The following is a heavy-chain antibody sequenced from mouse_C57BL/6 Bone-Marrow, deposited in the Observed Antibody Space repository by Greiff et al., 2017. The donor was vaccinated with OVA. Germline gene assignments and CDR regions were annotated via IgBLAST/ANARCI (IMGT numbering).Heavy chain of an antibody. D-gene: IGHD1-1*01. J-gene: IGHJ2*01. Sequence: QVQLKESGPGLVKPSQSLFLTCSITGFPITSGYYWIWIRQSPGKPLEWMGYITHSGETFYNPSLQSPISITRETSKNQFFLQLNSVTTEDTAMYYCAGDITTVVYFDYWGQGTTLTVSS. CDR2: ITHSGET. V-gene: IGHV12-3*01. CDR3: AGDITTVVYFDY. CDR1: GFPITSGYY.